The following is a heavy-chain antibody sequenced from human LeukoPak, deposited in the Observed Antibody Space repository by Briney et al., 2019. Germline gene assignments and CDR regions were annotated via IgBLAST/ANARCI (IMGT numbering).Heavy chain of an antibody. CDR1: GDSLSSSTYY. D-gene: IGHD2-2*01. CDR2: LYYSGST. V-gene: IGHV4-39*07. Sequence: SETLSLTCTVSGDSLSSSTYYWGWIRQPPGKGLEWIGSLYYSGSTYYNPSLKSRLTISVDTSKNQFSLKLSSVTAADTAVYYCAREVVPAGGFDYWGQGTLVTVSS. CDR3: AREVVPAGGFDY. J-gene: IGHJ4*02.